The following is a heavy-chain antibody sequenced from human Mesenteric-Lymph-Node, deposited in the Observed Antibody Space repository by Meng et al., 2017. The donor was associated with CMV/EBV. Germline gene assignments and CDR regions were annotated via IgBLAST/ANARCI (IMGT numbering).Heavy chain of an antibody. V-gene: IGHV3-23*01. CDR3: AIPTRGYHYGMDV. Sequence: LSLTCAASGFSFTSYAMSWVRQAPGKGLEWVSTISVSGGTTYYADSVKGRLTISRDSSKNTLYLQMNSLRAEDTAVYYCAIPTRGYHYGMDVWGRGTTVTVSS. D-gene: IGHD1-26*01. CDR2: ISVSGGTT. J-gene: IGHJ6*02. CDR1: GFSFTSYA.